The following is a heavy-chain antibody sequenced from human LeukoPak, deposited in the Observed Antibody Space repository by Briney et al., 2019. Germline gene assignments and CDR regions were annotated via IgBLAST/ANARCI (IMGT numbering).Heavy chain of an antibody. CDR3: TTRFADSRIKGDY. J-gene: IGHJ4*02. CDR1: GFTFSNAW. D-gene: IGHD2-15*01. V-gene: IGHV3-15*01. CDR2: IKSKTDGGTT. Sequence: PGGSLRLSCAASGFTFSNAWMSWVRQAPGKGLEWVGRIKSKTDGGTTDYAAPVKGRFTISRDDSKNTLYLQMNSLKTEDTAVYYCTTRFADSRIKGDYWGQGTLVTVSS.